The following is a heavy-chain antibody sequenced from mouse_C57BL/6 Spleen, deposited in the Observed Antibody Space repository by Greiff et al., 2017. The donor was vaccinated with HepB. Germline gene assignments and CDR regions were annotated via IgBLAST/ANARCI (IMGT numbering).Heavy chain of an antibody. CDR1: GYSFTDYY. J-gene: IGHJ3*01. CDR3: ARNFYDRWFAY. D-gene: IGHD2-3*01. CDR2: INPNYGTT. Sequence: EVKVVESGPELVKPGASVKISCTASGYSFTDYYLYWVKQSNGKSLEWSGVINPNYGTTSYNQKFKGKATLTVDQSSSTAYMQLNSLTSKDAAVYYCARNFYDRWFAYWGQGTLVTVSA. V-gene: IGHV1-39*01.